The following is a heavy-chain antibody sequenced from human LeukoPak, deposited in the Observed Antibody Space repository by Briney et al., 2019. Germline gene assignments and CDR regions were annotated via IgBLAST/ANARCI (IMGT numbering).Heavy chain of an antibody. CDR2: INPSGGST. CDR3: AREANIVVVPAATLPYYYYGMDV. D-gene: IGHD2-2*01. J-gene: IGHJ6*02. CDR1: GYTFTSYY. Sequence: ASVKVSCKASGYTFTSYYMHWVRQAPGQGLEWMGIINPSGGSTSYAQKFQGRVTMTRDTSTSTVYMELSSLRSEDTAAYYCAREANIVVVPAATLPYYYYGMDVWGQGTTVTVSS. V-gene: IGHV1-46*01.